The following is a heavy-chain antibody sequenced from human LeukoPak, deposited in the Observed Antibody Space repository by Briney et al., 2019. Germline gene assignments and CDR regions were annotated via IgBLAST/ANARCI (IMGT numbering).Heavy chain of an antibody. V-gene: IGHV3-23*01. CDR2: ISGSGGST. Sequence: GGTLRLSCAASGFTFSSYGMSWVRQAPGKGLEWVSAISGSGGSTYYADSVKGRFTISRDNSKNTLYLQMNSLRAEDTAAYYCAKDSGYDYGEPPYYFDYWGQGTLVTVSS. CDR1: GFTFSSYG. D-gene: IGHD5-12*01. CDR3: AKDSGYDYGEPPYYFDY. J-gene: IGHJ4*02.